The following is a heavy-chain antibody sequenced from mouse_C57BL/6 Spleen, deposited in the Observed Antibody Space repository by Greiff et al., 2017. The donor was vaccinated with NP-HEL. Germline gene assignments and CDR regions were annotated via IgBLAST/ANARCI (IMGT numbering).Heavy chain of an antibody. Sequence: QVQLKQPGAELVKPGASVKMSCKASGYTFTSYWITWVKQRPGQGLEWIGDIYPGSGSTNYNEKFKSKATLTVDTSSSTAYMQLSSLTSEDSAVYYCAREEPYYGSRLYAMDYWGQGTSVTVSS. CDR3: AREEPYYGSRLYAMDY. D-gene: IGHD1-1*01. V-gene: IGHV1-55*01. J-gene: IGHJ4*01. CDR1: GYTFTSYW. CDR2: IYPGSGST.